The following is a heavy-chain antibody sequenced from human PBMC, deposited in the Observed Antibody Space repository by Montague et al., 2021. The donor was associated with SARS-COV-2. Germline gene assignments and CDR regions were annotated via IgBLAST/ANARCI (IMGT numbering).Heavy chain of an antibody. CDR2: IYPGDSDT. CDR3: ARRIHGTYYFDY. CDR1: GYRFSSYW. V-gene: IGHV5-51*01. J-gene: IGHJ4*02. Sequence: VKKPGESLKISCKGSGYRFSSYWIGWVRQMSGKGLEWMGIIYPGDSDTRYSPSFQGQVTISADKSITTAYLQWSSLKASDTAMYYCARRIHGTYYFDYWDQGTLVTVSS. D-gene: IGHD1-14*01.